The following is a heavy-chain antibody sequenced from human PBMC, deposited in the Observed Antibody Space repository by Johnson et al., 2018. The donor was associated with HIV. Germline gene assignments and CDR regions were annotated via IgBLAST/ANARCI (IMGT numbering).Heavy chain of an antibody. CDR3: AKDNGIAGTSGDAFDI. Sequence: VHLVESGGGLVQPGGSLRLSCAASGFTFNSYWMSWVRQAPGKGLEWMANVNQDGSEKHYVDSVKGRFTTSRDNAKNSLYLQVKSLRAEDTALYLCAKDNGIAGTSGDAFDIWGQGTMVTVSS. CDR2: VNQDGSEK. CDR1: GFTFNSYW. V-gene: IGHV3-7*05. D-gene: IGHD6-13*01. J-gene: IGHJ3*02.